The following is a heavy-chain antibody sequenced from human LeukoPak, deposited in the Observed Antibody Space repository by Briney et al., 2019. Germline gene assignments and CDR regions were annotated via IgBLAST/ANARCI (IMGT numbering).Heavy chain of an antibody. CDR1: GYTFTSYG. Sequence: RASVKVSCKASGYTFTSYGISWVRQAPGQGLEWMGWMNPNSGNTAYAQKFQGRVTITRNPSISTAYMELSSLRSEDTAVYYCAREFGVAAAGTFFDPWGQGTLVTVSS. V-gene: IGHV1-8*03. D-gene: IGHD6-13*01. CDR3: AREFGVAAAGTFFDP. J-gene: IGHJ5*02. CDR2: MNPNSGNT.